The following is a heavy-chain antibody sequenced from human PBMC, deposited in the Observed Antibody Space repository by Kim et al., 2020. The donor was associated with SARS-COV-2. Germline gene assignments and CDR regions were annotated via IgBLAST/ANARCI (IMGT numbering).Heavy chain of an antibody. CDR2: ISAYNGNT. J-gene: IGHJ4*02. Sequence: ASVKVSCKASGYTFTSYGISWVRQAPGQGLEWMGWISAYNGNTNYAQKLQGRVTMTTDTSTSTAYMELRSLRSDDTAVYYCARAEHYDILTGYYKRPRGQQEIFDYWGQGTLVTVSS. CDR3: ARAEHYDILTGYYKRPRGQQEIFDY. V-gene: IGHV1-18*01. CDR1: GYTFTSYG. D-gene: IGHD3-9*01.